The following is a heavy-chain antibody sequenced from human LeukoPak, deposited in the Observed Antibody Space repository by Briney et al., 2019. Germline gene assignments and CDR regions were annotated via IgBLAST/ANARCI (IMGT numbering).Heavy chain of an antibody. CDR1: GFTFSDYY. CDR2: ISSSGSTI. Sequence: GGSLRLSCAASGFTFSDYYMSWIRQAPGKGLEWVSYISSSGSTIYYADSVKGRFTISRDNAKNSLYLQMNSLRAEDTAVYYCARVAVAGTIWFDPWGQGTLVTVSS. V-gene: IGHV3-11*01. J-gene: IGHJ5*02. CDR3: ARVAVAGTIWFDP. D-gene: IGHD6-19*01.